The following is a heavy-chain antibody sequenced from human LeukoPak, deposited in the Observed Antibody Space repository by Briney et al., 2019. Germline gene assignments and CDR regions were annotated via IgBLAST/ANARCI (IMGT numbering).Heavy chain of an antibody. V-gene: IGHV3-23*01. Sequence: GGSLRLSCAASGFTFSSCAMSWVRQAPGKGLEWVSTITGGGGTTYYADSAKGRFTISRDTSKNTLFLQMNSLRAEDTAVYYCARMREYSGNSYPNFDYWGQGTLVTVSS. D-gene: IGHD1-26*01. CDR3: ARMREYSGNSYPNFDY. J-gene: IGHJ4*02. CDR1: GFTFSSCA. CDR2: ITGGGGTT.